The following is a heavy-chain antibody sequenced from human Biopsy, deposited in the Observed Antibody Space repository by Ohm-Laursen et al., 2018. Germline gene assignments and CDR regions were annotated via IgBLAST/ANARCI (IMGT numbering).Heavy chain of an antibody. CDR3: ARAGVGSDGTDSYYYGMDV. V-gene: IGHV1-46*01. J-gene: IGHJ6*02. CDR1: GNTFATYH. CDR2: ISPSGATT. Sequence: ASVKVSCKASGNTFATYHIHWVRQAPGQGLEWMGVISPSGATTSFSQKFQGRITMTGDTSTGTVYMDLNSLGSEDTAVYCCARAGVGSDGTDSYYYGMDVWGPGTTVTVSS. D-gene: IGHD5-24*01.